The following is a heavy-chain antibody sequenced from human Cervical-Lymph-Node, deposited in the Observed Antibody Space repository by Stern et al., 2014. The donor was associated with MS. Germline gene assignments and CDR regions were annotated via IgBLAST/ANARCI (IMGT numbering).Heavy chain of an antibody. J-gene: IGHJ6*02. CDR2: ITRVGDIT. V-gene: IGHV3-74*02. CDR1: GFTFRRFW. D-gene: IGHD4-17*01. Sequence: EVQLVESGGCLFHPGESLRLSCAASGFTFRRFWMHWVRQAPGQGMVWVSRITRVGDITNYADSVKGRFTISRDNAKNTLYLQMNSLRADDTAVYYCTTLPFTVTNASYTYGMDVWGQGTTVTVSS. CDR3: TTLPFTVTNASYTYGMDV.